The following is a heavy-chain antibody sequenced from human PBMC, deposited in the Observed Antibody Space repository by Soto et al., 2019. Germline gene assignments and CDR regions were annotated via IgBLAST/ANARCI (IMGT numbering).Heavy chain of an antibody. J-gene: IGHJ4*02. CDR2: IYSGGST. Sequence: PGGSLRLSCAASGFTVSSNYMSWVRQAPGKGLEWVSVIYSGGSTYYADSVKGRFTISRDNSKNTLYLQMNSLRAEDTAVYYCAREHEGDYGDYYFDYWGQGTLVTVSS. CDR3: AREHEGDYGDYYFDY. CDR1: GFTVSSNY. V-gene: IGHV3-66*01. D-gene: IGHD4-17*01.